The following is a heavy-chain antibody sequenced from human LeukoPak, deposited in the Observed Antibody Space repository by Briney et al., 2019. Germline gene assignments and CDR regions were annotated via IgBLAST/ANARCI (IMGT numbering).Heavy chain of an antibody. V-gene: IGHV1-69*06. CDR1: GGTFSSYA. CDR3: ARVRWAHDAFDI. CDR2: IIPIFGTA. D-gene: IGHD4-23*01. Sequence: GASVKVSCKASGGTFSSYAISWVRQAPGQGLEWMGGIIPIFGTANYAQKFQGRVTITADKSTSTAYMELSSLRSEDTAVYYCARVRWAHDAFDIWGQGTMDTVSS. J-gene: IGHJ3*02.